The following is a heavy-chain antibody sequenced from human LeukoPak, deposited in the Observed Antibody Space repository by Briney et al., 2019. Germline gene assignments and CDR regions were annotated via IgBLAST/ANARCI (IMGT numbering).Heavy chain of an antibody. CDR2: IAVGGGTT. V-gene: IGHV3-23*01. Sequence: GGSLRLSCAASGFTFSSSELSWVRQAPGKGLEWVSAIAVGGGTTYADSVVGRFIISRDNSKNTLYLQMNSLRAEDTAIYYCARDLGVATIPPRYYYAMDVWGQGTTVTVSS. CDR3: ARDLGVATIPPRYYYAMDV. CDR1: GFTFSSSE. J-gene: IGHJ6*02. D-gene: IGHD5-24*01.